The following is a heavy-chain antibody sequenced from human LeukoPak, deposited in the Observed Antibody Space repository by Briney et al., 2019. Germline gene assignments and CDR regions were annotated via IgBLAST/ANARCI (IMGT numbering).Heavy chain of an antibody. Sequence: GGSLRLTCAASGFTFNNYFMHWVRQAPGKGLVWVSRITSDGSGTNYADSVKGRFTISRDNAKNTLYLQMNSLRVEDTAVYYCVNLGYCTTSSCQPWGQGTLVTVSS. CDR3: VNLGYCTTSSCQP. D-gene: IGHD2-2*01. V-gene: IGHV3-74*01. J-gene: IGHJ1*01. CDR1: GFTFNNYF. CDR2: ITSDGSGT.